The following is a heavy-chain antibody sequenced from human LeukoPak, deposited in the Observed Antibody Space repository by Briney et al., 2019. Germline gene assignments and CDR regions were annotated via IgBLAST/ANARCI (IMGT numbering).Heavy chain of an antibody. D-gene: IGHD6-19*01. CDR2: IYYSGRT. CDR1: YGSISDISYY. J-gene: IGHJ6*03. CDR3: ARAPYSSGLLYYYYYMDV. V-gene: IGHV4-39*07. Sequence: SETLSLTCTVSYGSISDISYYWGWIRQPPGKGLEWIGSIYYSGRTYYNSSLKSRVTISVDTSKNQFSLKVTSVTAADTAVYYCARAPYSSGLLYYYYYMDVWGKGTTVTISS.